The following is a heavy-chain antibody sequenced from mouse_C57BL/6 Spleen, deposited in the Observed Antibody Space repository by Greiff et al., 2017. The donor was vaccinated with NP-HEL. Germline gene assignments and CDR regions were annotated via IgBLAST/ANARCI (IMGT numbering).Heavy chain of an antibody. CDR2: IDPSDSYT. CDR3: ARFYGNYPTWFAY. CDR1: GYTFTSYW. D-gene: IGHD2-1*01. Sequence: QVQLQQPGAELVMPGASVKLSCKASGYTFTSYWMHWVKQRPGQGLEWIGEIDPSDSYTNYNQKFKGKSTLTVDKSSSTAYMQLSSLTSEDSAVYYCARFYGNYPTWFAYWGQGTLVTVSA. J-gene: IGHJ3*01. V-gene: IGHV1-69*01.